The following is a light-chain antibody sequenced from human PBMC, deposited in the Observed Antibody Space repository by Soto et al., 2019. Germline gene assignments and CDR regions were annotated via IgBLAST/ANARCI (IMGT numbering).Light chain of an antibody. CDR3: QQYGSSPIT. J-gene: IGKJ5*01. Sequence: EIVLTQSPGTLSLSPGERATLSCRTSQSVSSSYLAWYQQKPGQAPRLLIYAASSRATGIPDRFSGSGSGTDFSLTISRLEPEDFAVYYCQQYGSSPITFGQGTRLEIK. CDR2: AAS. V-gene: IGKV3-20*01. CDR1: QSVSSSY.